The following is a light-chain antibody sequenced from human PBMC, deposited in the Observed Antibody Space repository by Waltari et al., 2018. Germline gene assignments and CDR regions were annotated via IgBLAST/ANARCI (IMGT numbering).Light chain of an antibody. J-gene: IGLJ1*01. CDR1: SSTIGVKNM. Sequence: QPALPRPPPVPGLLGHPAPFPGPGPSSTIGVKNMAPWYQQHPGEAPKLMIYDVIKRPSGVPARFSCSKSVNTASLTISCLQAEEEADYYCCTYAGRYTPWVFGTGTKVTVL. V-gene: IGLV2-11*01. CDR2: DVI. CDR3: CTYAGRYTPWV.